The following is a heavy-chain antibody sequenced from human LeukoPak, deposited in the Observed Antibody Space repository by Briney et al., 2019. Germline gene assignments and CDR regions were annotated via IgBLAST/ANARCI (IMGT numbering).Heavy chain of an antibody. D-gene: IGHD6-13*01. CDR2: IYYSGST. CDR3: ARDIAAAAGYYFDY. V-gene: IGHV4-59*01. CDR1: GGSISSYY. Sequence: SETLALTCTVSGGSISSYYWSWIRQPPGKGLEWIGYIYYSGSTNYNPSLKSRVTISVDTSKNQFSLKLSSVTAADTAVYYCARDIAAAAGYYFDYWGQGTLVTVSS. J-gene: IGHJ4*02.